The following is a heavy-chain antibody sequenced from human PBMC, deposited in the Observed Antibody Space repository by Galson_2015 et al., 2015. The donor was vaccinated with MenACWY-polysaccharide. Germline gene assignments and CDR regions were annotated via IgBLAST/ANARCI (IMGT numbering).Heavy chain of an antibody. V-gene: IGHV3-23*01. Sequence: SLRLCCAASGFDFSSYAMSWVRQAPGKGLEWVSTMSGRRDYTYYADSVKGRFTISRDNSKNTLYLQMNNLRADDTAIYSCATHPKGTDSRWYDYWGQGTLVTVSS. CDR3: ATHPKGTDSRWYDY. J-gene: IGHJ4*02. CDR1: GFDFSSYA. CDR2: MSGRRDYT. D-gene: IGHD3-22*01.